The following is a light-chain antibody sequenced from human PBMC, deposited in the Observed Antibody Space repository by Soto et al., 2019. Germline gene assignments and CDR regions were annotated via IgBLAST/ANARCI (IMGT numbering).Light chain of an antibody. V-gene: IGKV3-20*01. CDR1: QSVSSSY. CDR2: GAS. Sequence: EIVLTQSPGTLSLSPGERATLSCRASQSVSSSYLAWYQQKPGQAPRLLIYGASSRATGIPDRFSGSGSGTDFTLTISRLEPEGFAVYYCQQYGSSLWTFCQGTKLEIK. J-gene: IGKJ1*01. CDR3: QQYGSSLWT.